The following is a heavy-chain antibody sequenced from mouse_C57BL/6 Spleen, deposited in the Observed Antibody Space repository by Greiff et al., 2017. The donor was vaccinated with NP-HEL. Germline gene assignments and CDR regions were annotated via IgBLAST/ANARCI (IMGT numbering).Heavy chain of an antibody. J-gene: IGHJ4*01. V-gene: IGHV1-39*01. CDR1: GYSFTDYN. Sequence: EVQLQQSGPELVKPGASVKISCKASGYSFTDYNMNWVKQSNGKSLEWIGVINPNYGTTSYNQKFKGKATLTVDQSPSTAYMQLNSLTSEDSAVYYCARSGYGNYENAMDYWGQGTSVTVSS. CDR2: INPNYGTT. CDR3: ARSGYGNYENAMDY. D-gene: IGHD2-1*01.